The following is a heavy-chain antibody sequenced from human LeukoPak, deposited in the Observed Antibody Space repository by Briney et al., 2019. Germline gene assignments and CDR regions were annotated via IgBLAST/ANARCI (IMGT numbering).Heavy chain of an antibody. CDR2: INPNSGGT. V-gene: IGHV1-2*02. D-gene: IGHD3-22*01. CDR1: GYTLTEYY. Sequence: ASVKVSCKASGYTLTEYYIHWVRQAPGQGPEWMGWINPNSGGTEYAQKFKGRVTMTRDTSINTAYMELSRLRSDDTAVYYCARSYYESSGSYVDVFDVWGRGTMVTVSS. J-gene: IGHJ3*01. CDR3: ARSYYESSGSYVDVFDV.